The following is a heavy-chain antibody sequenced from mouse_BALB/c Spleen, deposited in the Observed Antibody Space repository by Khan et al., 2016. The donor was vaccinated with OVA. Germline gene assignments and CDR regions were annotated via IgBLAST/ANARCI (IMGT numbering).Heavy chain of an antibody. V-gene: IGHV3-2*02. CDR3: ASRRLLLRYPDYFDY. J-gene: IGHJ2*01. CDR1: GYTFTSDYA. CDR2: IGYSGST. D-gene: IGHD1-1*01. Sequence: EVQLQESGPGLLKPSQSLSLSCTVTGYTFTSDYAWNWIRQSPGNKLEVVAFIGYSGSTTYNASLRSRISLTRDTSKNQFFLQLRSVTTEDTATYYCASRRLLLRYPDYFDYWGQGTTLTVSA.